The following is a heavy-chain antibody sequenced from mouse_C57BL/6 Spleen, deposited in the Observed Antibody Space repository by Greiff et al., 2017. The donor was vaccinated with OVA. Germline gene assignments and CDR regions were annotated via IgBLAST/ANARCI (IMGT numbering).Heavy chain of an antibody. CDR2: IRLKSDNYAT. CDR3: TGLEVPYFDY. Sequence: EVKLMESGGGLVQPGGSMKLSCVASGFTFSNYWMNWVRQSPEKGLEWVAQIRLKSDNYATHYAESVKGRFTISRDDSKSSVYLQMNNLRAEDTGIYYCTGLEVPYFDYWGQGTTLTVSS. D-gene: IGHD4-1*01. CDR1: GFTFSNYW. V-gene: IGHV6-3*01. J-gene: IGHJ2*01.